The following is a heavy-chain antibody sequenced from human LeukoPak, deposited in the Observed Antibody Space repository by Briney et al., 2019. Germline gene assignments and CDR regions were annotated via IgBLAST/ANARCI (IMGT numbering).Heavy chain of an antibody. J-gene: IGHJ4*02. CDR2: ISSNGGST. Sequence: GGSLRLSCAASGFTFSSYAMRWVRQAPGKGLEYVSAISSNGGSTYYADSVKGRFTISRDNSKNTLYLQMGSLRAEDMAVYYCARGGSSTSRPIDWWGQGTLVTVSS. CDR1: GFTFSSYA. CDR3: ARGGSSTSRPIDW. D-gene: IGHD2-2*01. V-gene: IGHV3-64*02.